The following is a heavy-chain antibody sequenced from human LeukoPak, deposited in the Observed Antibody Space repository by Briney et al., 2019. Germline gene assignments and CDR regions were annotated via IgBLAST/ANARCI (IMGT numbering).Heavy chain of an antibody. CDR3: ARDPKYYYDSKTPPNDY. Sequence: ASVKVSCKASGYTFTSYAMNWVRQAPGQGLEWMGWISAYNGNTNYAQKLQGRVTMTTDTSTSTAYMELRSLRSDDTAVYYCARDPKYYYDSKTPPNDYWGQGTLVTVSS. D-gene: IGHD3-22*01. CDR2: ISAYNGNT. J-gene: IGHJ4*02. V-gene: IGHV1-18*01. CDR1: GYTFTSYA.